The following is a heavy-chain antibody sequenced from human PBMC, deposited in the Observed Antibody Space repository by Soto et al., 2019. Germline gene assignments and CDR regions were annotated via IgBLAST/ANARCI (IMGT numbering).Heavy chain of an antibody. V-gene: IGHV1-2*04. CDR3: ARDFLPLITIFGVVTGTQYYGMDV. J-gene: IGHJ6*02. CDR1: GYTFTSYD. Sequence: GASVKVSCKASGYTFTSYDINWVRQAPGQGLEWMGWINPNSGGTNYAQKFQGWVTMTRDTSISTAYMELSRLRSDDTAVYYSARDFLPLITIFGVVTGTQYYGMDVWGQGTTVTVSS. CDR2: INPNSGGT. D-gene: IGHD3-3*01.